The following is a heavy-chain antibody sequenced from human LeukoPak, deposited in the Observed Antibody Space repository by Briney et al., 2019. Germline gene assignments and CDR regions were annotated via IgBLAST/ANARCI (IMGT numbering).Heavy chain of an antibody. J-gene: IGHJ4*02. D-gene: IGHD2-21*01. CDR1: GFTFSSYW. V-gene: IGHV3-74*01. Sequence: GGSLRLSCAASGFTFSSYWMHWVRQAPAKGLVWVSRIDTDGRSTSYPDSVKGRFTVSRDNAKNTLYLQMNSLRAEDTAVYYCVRDVWGDRGSYFDYWGQGALVTVSS. CDR3: VRDVWGDRGSYFDY. CDR2: IDTDGRST.